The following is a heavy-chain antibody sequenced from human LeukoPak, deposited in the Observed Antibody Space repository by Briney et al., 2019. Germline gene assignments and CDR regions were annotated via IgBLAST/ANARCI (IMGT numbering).Heavy chain of an antibody. D-gene: IGHD3-10*01. CDR1: GGSISSGSYY. J-gene: IGHJ5*02. CDR3: ARDTMARGVTPRGFDP. CDR2: IYTSGST. Sequence: SETLSLTCTVSGGSISSGSYYWSWIRQPAGKGLEWIGRIYTSGSTNYNPSLKSRVTISVDTSKNQFSLKLSSVTAADTAVYYCARDTMARGVTPRGFDPWGQGTLVTVSS. V-gene: IGHV4-61*02.